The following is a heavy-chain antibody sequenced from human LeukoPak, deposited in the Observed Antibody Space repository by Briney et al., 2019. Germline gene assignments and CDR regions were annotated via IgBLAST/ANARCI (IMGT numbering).Heavy chain of an antibody. Sequence: GGSLRLSCAASGFTFSSYWMHWVRQAPGKGLVWVSRINTDGSSTSYADSVKGRFTISRDNAKNTLYLQMNSLRAEDTAVYCCARDMDTIFGVVRWDPWGQGTLVTVSS. CDR1: GFTFSSYW. D-gene: IGHD3-3*01. V-gene: IGHV3-74*01. CDR3: ARDMDTIFGVVRWDP. J-gene: IGHJ5*02. CDR2: INTDGSST.